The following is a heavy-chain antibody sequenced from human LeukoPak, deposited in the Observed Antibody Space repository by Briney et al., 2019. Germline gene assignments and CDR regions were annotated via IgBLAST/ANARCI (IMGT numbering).Heavy chain of an antibody. CDR3: ARENGYKVFDY. CDR2: ISSSGSTI. J-gene: IGHJ4*02. CDR1: GFTFSSYE. V-gene: IGHV3-48*03. Sequence: PGGSLRLSCAASGFTFSSYEMNWVRQAPGKGLEWVSYISSSGSTIYYADSVKGRFTISRDHSKNTLYLQMDSLRAEDTAVYYCARENGYKVFDYWGQGTLVTVSS. D-gene: IGHD5-24*01.